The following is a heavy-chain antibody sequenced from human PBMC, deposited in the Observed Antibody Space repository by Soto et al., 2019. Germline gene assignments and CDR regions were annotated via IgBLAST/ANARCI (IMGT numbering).Heavy chain of an antibody. Sequence: PSETLSLTCTVSGGSVSSGSYYWSWIRQPPGKGLEWIGYIYYSGSTNYNPSLKSRVTISVDTSENQFSLKLSSVTAADTAVYYCARAIAARSWFDPWGQGTLVTVSS. J-gene: IGHJ5*02. CDR3: ARAIAARSWFDP. D-gene: IGHD6-6*01. V-gene: IGHV4-61*01. CDR2: IYYSGST. CDR1: GGSVSSGSYY.